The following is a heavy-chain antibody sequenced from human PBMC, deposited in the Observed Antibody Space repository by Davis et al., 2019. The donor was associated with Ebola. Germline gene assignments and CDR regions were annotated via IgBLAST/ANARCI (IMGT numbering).Heavy chain of an antibody. D-gene: IGHD5-24*01. Sequence: PSETLSLTCAISGDRVSTKSTGWNWIRQSPSRGLEWLGRTYYTSKWITDYAVSVKSRIIISPDTSKNQSSLQLNSVTPEDTAVYYCARGWLRTGFDSWGQGAPVTVSS. CDR1: GDRVSTKSTG. J-gene: IGHJ4*02. V-gene: IGHV6-1*01. CDR3: ARGWLRTGFDS. CDR2: TYYTSKWIT.